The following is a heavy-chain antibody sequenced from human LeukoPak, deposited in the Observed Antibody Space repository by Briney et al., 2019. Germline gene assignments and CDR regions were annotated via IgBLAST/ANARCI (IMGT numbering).Heavy chain of an antibody. J-gene: IGHJ6*02. D-gene: IGHD4-23*01. CDR3: AKDTGGNGAYFYAMDV. Sequence: PGRSLRLSCVGSGFAFHNYARDWVRRPPGKGLEWVSAINWNSDTKAYADSVKGRFTISRDRARNSLYLQMDSLRPEDTALYYCAKDTGGNGAYFYAMDVWGQGTSVTVSS. CDR2: INWNSDTK. V-gene: IGHV3-9*01. CDR1: GFAFHNYA.